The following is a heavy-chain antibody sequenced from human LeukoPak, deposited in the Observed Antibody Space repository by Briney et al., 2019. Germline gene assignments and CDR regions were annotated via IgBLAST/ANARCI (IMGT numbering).Heavy chain of an antibody. CDR2: ISASGFTT. CDR1: GFTLRSYS. D-gene: IGHD3-22*01. V-gene: IGHV3-48*02. Sequence: GGSLRLSCAASGFTLRSYSMNWVRQAPGKGLQCVSYISASGFTTYYADSVKGRFTISRDTDKNSLYLEMNSLRDEDTAVYYCAREYSYDGSGYLWGQGTLVTVSS. J-gene: IGHJ4*02. CDR3: AREYSYDGSGYL.